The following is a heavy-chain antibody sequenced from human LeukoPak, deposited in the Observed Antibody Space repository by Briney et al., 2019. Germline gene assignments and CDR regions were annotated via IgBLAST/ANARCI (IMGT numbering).Heavy chain of an antibody. CDR3: PRDDTHYGSSGSFYDAFDI. CDR2: IRRYGSET. V-gene: IGHV3-7*01. D-gene: IGHD3-22*01. Sequence: PGWSLRLSCAASGFIFSNYWLTWVRRAPGKGLEWVANIRRYGSETHYVCSVRGRLTISIDKAKNALYLQMNSLRADDTAVYYCPRDDTHYGSSGSFYDAFDIWGQGTMVTVSS. CDR1: GFIFSNYW. J-gene: IGHJ3*02.